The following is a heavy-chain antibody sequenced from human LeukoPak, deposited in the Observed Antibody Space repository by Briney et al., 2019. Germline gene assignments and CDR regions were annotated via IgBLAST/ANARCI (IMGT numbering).Heavy chain of an antibody. Sequence: GGSLRLSCAASGFTVSSDYMSWVRQAPGKGLEWVSVIYSGGSTYYADSVEGRFTISRDKSKNTVYLQMNSLRFEDTAMYYCARNWFDPWGQGTLVTVSS. CDR3: ARNWFDP. CDR2: IYSGGST. V-gene: IGHV3-53*05. J-gene: IGHJ5*02. CDR1: GFTVSSDY.